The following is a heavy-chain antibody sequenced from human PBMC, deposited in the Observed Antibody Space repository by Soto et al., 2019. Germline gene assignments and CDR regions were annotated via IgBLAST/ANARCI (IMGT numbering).Heavy chain of an antibody. J-gene: IGHJ5*02. CDR2: INTYNGNT. Sequence: QVQLVQSGAGVKKPGASVKVSCKASGYTFTNYGISWVRQAPGQGLEWMGWINTYNGNTNHAQKLQGRVTMTTDTSTSTAYMELRSLRSDDTAVYYCARGVGSGTYYNQYNWFDPWGQGTLVTVSS. CDR1: GYTFTNYG. CDR3: ARGVGSGTYYNQYNWFDP. V-gene: IGHV1-18*01. D-gene: IGHD3-10*01.